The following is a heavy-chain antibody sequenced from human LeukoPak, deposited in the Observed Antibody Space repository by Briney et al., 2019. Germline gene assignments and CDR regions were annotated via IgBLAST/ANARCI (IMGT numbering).Heavy chain of an antibody. Sequence: GGSLRLSCAASGFTFSSYWMSWVRQAPGKGLEWVANIKQDGSEKYYVDSVKGRFTISRDNAKNSLYLQMNSLRAEDTAVYYCAREALYYDFWSGYYHYYYMDVWGKGTTVTVSS. CDR3: AREALYYDFWSGYYHYYYMDV. V-gene: IGHV3-7*01. CDR1: GFTFSSYW. D-gene: IGHD3-3*01. CDR2: IKQDGSEK. J-gene: IGHJ6*03.